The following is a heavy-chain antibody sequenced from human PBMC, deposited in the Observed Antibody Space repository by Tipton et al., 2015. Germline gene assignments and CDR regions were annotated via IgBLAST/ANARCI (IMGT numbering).Heavy chain of an antibody. Sequence: TLSLTCTVSGGSVSSVSYYWGWIRQTPGKGLEWIGYISQRDGTNYNPSLKSRVTISTDSSKNQFFLNLTSVTAADTAVYFCARDVENGTDAWGQGPTVTV. D-gene: IGHD5-24*01. J-gene: IGHJ6*02. CDR1: GGSVSSVSYY. CDR2: ISQRDGT. V-gene: IGHV4-61*01. CDR3: ARDVENGTDA.